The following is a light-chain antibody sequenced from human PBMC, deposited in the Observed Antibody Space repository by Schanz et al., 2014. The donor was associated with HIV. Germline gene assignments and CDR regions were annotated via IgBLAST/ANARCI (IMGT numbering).Light chain of an antibody. J-gene: IGKJ5*01. CDR1: QSVTSSY. V-gene: IGKV3-20*01. CDR2: GAS. CDR3: QQYSSSSST. Sequence: EILLTQSPGTLSLSPGERATLSCRASQSVTSSYLAWYQQKPGQAPRLLIYGASSRATGIPDRFSGSGSGTDFTLTISRLEPEDFAVYYCQQYSSSSSTFGQGTRVEIK.